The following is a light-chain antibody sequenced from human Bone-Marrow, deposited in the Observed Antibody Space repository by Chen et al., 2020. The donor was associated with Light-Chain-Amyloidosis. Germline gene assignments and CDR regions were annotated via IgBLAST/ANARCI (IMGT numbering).Light chain of an antibody. CDR1: QGISSR. CDR2: AAS. CDR3: RQSKTFPIT. J-gene: IGKJ5*01. Sequence: DIQMRQSPSSVSASIGDRVTITCRAGQGISSRLAWYQQRPGKAPKLLSYAASTLHSEVPSRFSGSGYGTDFTLTISSLQPEDLATCGCRQSKTFPITQGLGTRLEIQ. V-gene: IGKV1-12*01.